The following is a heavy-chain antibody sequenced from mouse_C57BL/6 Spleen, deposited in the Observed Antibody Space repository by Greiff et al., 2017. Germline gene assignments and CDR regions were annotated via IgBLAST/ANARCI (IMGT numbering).Heavy chain of an antibody. J-gene: IGHJ4*01. V-gene: IGHV1-15*01. CDR3: TRTMVTTGAMDY. CDR2: IDPETGGT. CDR1: GYTFTDYE. Sequence: LQLQQSGAELVRPGASVTLSCKASGYTFTDYEMHWVKPTPVHGLEWIGAIDPETGGTASNQKFKGKAILTADKSSSTAYMELRSLTSEDSAVYYCTRTMVTTGAMDYWGQGTSVTVSS. D-gene: IGHD2-2*01.